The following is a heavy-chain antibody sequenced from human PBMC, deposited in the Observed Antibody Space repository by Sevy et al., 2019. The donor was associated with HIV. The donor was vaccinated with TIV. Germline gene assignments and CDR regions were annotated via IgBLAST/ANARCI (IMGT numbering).Heavy chain of an antibody. CDR1: GDSISRYY. CDR3: ARERTSGSYLDY. Sequence: SETLSLTCTVSGDSISRYYWSWLRQSPGNRLEWIGNISYSGNTIYNPAPKSRVSLSIDTSKNQFSLNLASMNAADTAVYYCARERTSGSYLDYWGRGTLVTVSS. D-gene: IGHD1-26*01. V-gene: IGHV4-59*13. J-gene: IGHJ4*02. CDR2: ISYSGNT.